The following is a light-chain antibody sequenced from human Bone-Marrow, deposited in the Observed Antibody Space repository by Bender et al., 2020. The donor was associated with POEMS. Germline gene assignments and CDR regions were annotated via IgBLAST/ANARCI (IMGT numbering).Light chain of an antibody. Sequence: QSVLTQPPSASGTPGQRVTISCSGSSSNIGTNPLNWYQQLPGTAPKLLIYINNQRPSGVPDRFSGSKSGTSASLAISVLQSEDEADYYCAAWEDSLNGWVFGGGTKLTVL. CDR2: INN. CDR3: AAWEDSLNGWV. CDR1: SSNIGTNP. V-gene: IGLV1-44*01. J-gene: IGLJ3*02.